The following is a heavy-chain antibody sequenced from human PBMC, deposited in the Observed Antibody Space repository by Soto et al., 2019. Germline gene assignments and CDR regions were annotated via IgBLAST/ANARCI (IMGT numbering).Heavy chain of an antibody. D-gene: IGHD3-16*01. CDR1: GGSISGNY. J-gene: IGHJ4*02. V-gene: IGHV4-59*01. CDR2: IHYSGSS. Sequence: SETLSLTCTVSGGSISGNYWTWIRQPPGKRLEWIGYIHYSGSSNYSPSLKSRISISVDTSKNQFSLKLSSVTAADSAVYYCARVVGDTLMIRARYYLDSWGQGILVTVSS. CDR3: ARVVGDTLMIRARYYLDS.